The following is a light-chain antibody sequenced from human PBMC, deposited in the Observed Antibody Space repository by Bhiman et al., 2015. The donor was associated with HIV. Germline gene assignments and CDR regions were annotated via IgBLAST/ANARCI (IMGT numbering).Light chain of an antibody. J-gene: IGLJ1*01. CDR2: GNN. CDR3: QSYDSSLSGYV. V-gene: IGLV1-40*01. Sequence: QSVLTQPPSVSAAPGQRITISCTGSRSNIGARYDVHWYQHLPGGAPKLLIYGNNNRPSGVPDRFSGSKSGTSASLAITGLQAEDEADYYCQSYDSSLSGYVFGSGTKVTVL. CDR1: RSNIGARYD.